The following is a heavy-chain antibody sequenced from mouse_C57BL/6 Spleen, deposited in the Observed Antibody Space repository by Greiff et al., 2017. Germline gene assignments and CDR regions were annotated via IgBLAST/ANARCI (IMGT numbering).Heavy chain of an antibody. CDR2: IYPGDGDT. J-gene: IGHJ2*02. CDR3: ARAYYDYDCDGDD. CDR1: GYAISSTW. D-gene: IGHD2-4*01. Sequence: QVQLKQSGPELVKPGASVKISCKASGYAISSTWMNWVKQRPGQGLEWIGRIYPGDGDTKYNGKFQGKATLTADKSSSTAYMQLSSLTSEDTAVYFCARAYYDYDCDGDDWGQGTSLTVSS. V-gene: IGHV1-82*01.